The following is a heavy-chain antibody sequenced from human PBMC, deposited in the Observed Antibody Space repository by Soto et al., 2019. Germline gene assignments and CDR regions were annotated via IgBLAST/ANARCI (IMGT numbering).Heavy chain of an antibody. D-gene: IGHD3-10*01. CDR1: GGTFNSYG. J-gene: IGHJ4*02. Sequence: QDHLAQSGAEVKKPGSSVTVSCKASGGTFNSYGISWVRQAPGQGLDWMGVIIPLYGTVNYAQKFQGRVSITADKSTRTAYMDLGSLRSDETAVYYWARVRVIRGVITSHFGLWGQGTLVTVSS. CDR3: ARVRVIRGVITSHFGL. V-gene: IGHV1-69*06. CDR2: IIPLYGTV.